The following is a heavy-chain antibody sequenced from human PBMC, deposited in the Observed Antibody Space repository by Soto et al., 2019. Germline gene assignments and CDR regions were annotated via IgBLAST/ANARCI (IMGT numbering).Heavy chain of an antibody. V-gene: IGHV3-23*01. Sequence: GGSLRLSCAASGFTFSSYAMSWVRQAPGKGLEWVSAISGSGGSTYYADSVKGRFTISRDNSKNTLYLQMNSLRAEDTAVYYWANPHMVRGVDDAFDIWGQGTMVTVSS. J-gene: IGHJ3*02. CDR2: ISGSGGST. CDR3: ANPHMVRGVDDAFDI. CDR1: GFTFSSYA. D-gene: IGHD3-10*01.